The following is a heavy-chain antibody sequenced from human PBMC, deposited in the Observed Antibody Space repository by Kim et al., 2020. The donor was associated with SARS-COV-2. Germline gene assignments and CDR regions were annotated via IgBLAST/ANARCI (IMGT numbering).Heavy chain of an antibody. V-gene: IGHV3-73*01. J-gene: IGHJ3*02. CDR2: IRSKANSYAT. CDR3: TRQTGYSSSSDAFDI. Sequence: GGSLRLSCAASGFTFSGSAMHWVRQASGKGLEWVGRIRSKANSYATAYAASVKGRFTISRDDSKNTAYLQMNSLKTEDTAVYYCTRQTGYSSSSDAFDIWGQGTMVTVSS. D-gene: IGHD6-13*01. CDR1: GFTFSGSA.